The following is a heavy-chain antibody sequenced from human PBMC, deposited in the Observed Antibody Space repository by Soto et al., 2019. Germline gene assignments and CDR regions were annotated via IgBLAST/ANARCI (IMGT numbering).Heavy chain of an antibody. Sequence: QVQLQESGPGLVKPSRTLSLTCAVSGDSISSSNWWSWVRQPPGKGLEWIGEIYHGGSTNYNPSLKSRVTISIDKSKNQCSLKMTSVTAADTAVYYCARRSWTGYYFSWGQGTLVTVSS. CDR2: IYHGGST. V-gene: IGHV4-4*02. J-gene: IGHJ5*02. D-gene: IGHD3-9*01. CDR1: GDSISSSNW. CDR3: ARRSWTGYYFS.